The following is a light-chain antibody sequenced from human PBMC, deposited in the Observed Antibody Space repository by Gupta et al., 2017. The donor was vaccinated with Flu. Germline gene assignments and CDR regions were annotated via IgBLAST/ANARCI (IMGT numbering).Light chain of an antibody. J-gene: IGLJ2*01. CDR2: DDS. CDR1: NVGSKS. CDR3: QVWDSSSDHPGI. Sequence: SFVLTQPPSVSVAPGQTARITWGGDNVGSKSVHCYQQKPGQAPVVVVFDDSDRPSGIPERFSGSNSGNTATLTISRVEAGDEDDYYCQVWDSSSDHPGIFGGGTKLTVL. V-gene: IGLV3-21*02.